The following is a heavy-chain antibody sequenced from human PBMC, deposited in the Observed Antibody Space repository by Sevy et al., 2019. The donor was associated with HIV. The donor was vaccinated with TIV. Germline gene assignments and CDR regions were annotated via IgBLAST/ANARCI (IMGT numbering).Heavy chain of an antibody. CDR3: ATTKDYYESSGSPFDY. V-gene: IGHV1-24*01. CDR1: GYTLTKLS. CDR2: FDPEDGET. D-gene: IGHD3-22*01. Sequence: ASVKVSCKVSGYTLTKLSMHWVRQGPGKGLEWMGSFDPEDGETIYAQMFQGRVTMTEDTSTDTAHMELRSRKSEDTAVYYCATTKDYYESSGSPFDYWGQGTLVTVSS. J-gene: IGHJ4*02.